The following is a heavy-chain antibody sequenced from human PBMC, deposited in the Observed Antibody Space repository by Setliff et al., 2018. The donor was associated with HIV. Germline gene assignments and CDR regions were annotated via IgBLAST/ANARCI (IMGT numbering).Heavy chain of an antibody. D-gene: IGHD3-10*01. V-gene: IGHV4-38-2*02. CDR2: IYSTGHS. CDR1: GYSITNGNY. Sequence: PSETLSLTCLVFGYSITNGNYWAWIRQSPGKGLEWIGSIYSTGHSYYNPSHTSRLTMSVDTAKNRFSLKLISVTAADTAAYYCARDRALRFSQSPSFNYFDVWGQGALVTVPS. J-gene: IGHJ4*02. CDR3: ARDRALRFSQSPSFNYFDV.